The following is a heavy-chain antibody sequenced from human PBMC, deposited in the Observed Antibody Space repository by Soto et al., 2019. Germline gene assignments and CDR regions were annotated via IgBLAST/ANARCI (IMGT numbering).Heavy chain of an antibody. Sequence: EVQLVESGGGLVQPGGSLRLSCAASGFTFSSYWMSWVRQAPGKGLEWVSSISSSSSYIYYADSVKGRFTISRDNAKNSLYLQMNSLRAEDTAAYYCARDQGYDILTGYFSLFDYWGQGTLVTVSS. J-gene: IGHJ4*02. CDR1: GFTFSSYW. D-gene: IGHD3-9*01. CDR3: ARDQGYDILTGYFSLFDY. CDR2: ISSSSSYI. V-gene: IGHV3-21*01.